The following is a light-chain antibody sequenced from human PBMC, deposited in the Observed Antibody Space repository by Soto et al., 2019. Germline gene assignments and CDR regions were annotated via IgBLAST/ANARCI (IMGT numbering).Light chain of an antibody. J-gene: IGKJ4*01. CDR1: QSVSSY. Sequence: IVLTQSPATLSLSPGERATLSCRASQSVSSYLAWYQQKGGQAPRLLIYDASSRAPGIPARFSGSGSGTDFTLTISSLEPEDFAVYYCQQRSVWPTFGGGTTVEIK. CDR2: DAS. V-gene: IGKV3-11*01. CDR3: QQRSVWPT.